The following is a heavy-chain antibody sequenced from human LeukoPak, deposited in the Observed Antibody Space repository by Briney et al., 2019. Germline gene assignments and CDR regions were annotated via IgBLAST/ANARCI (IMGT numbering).Heavy chain of an antibody. CDR2: IYHSGST. Sequence: SETLSLTCAVSGYSISSGYYWGWIRQPPGKGLEWIGSIYHSGSTYYNPSLKSRVTISVDTSKNQFSLKLSPVTAADTAVYYCARRTDYGDYSWFDPWGQGTLVTVSS. V-gene: IGHV4-38-2*01. CDR1: GYSISSGYY. J-gene: IGHJ5*02. CDR3: ARRTDYGDYSWFDP. D-gene: IGHD4-17*01.